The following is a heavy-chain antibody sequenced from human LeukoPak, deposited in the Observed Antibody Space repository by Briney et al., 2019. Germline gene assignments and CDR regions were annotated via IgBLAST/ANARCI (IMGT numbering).Heavy chain of an antibody. CDR3: AKPITIFGVVIRDDAFDI. CDR2: IYYSGST. D-gene: IGHD3-3*01. J-gene: IGHJ3*02. V-gene: IGHV4-30-4*08. Sequence: SQTLSLTCTVSGGSISSGDYYWSWIRQPPGKGLEWIGYIYYSGSTYYNPSLKSRVTISVDTSKNQFSLKLSSVTAADTAVYYCAKPITIFGVVIRDDAFDIWGQGTMVTVSS. CDR1: GGSISSGDYY.